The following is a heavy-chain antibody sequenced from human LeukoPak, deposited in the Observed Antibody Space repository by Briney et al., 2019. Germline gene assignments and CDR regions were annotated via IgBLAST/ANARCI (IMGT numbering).Heavy chain of an antibody. CDR1: GYTFTGYY. J-gene: IGHJ4*02. D-gene: IGHD6-13*01. V-gene: IGHV1-2*02. CDR3: ARLYTPYSSSWYFDY. Sequence: SVKVSCKASGYTFTGYYMHWVRQAPGQGLEWMGWINPNSGGTNYAQKFQGRVTMTRDTSISTAYMELSRLRSDDTAVYYCARLYTPYSSSWYFDYWGQGTLVTVSS. CDR2: INPNSGGT.